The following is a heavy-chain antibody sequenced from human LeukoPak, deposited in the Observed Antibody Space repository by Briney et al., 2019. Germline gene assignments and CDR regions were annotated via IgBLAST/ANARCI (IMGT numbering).Heavy chain of an antibody. Sequence: SETLSLTCTVSGGSISSGGYYWSWIRQHPGKGLEWIGYIYYSGSTYYNPSLKSRVTISVDTSKNQFSLKLSSVTAADTAVYYCARRYYDILTGSGAWFDPWGQGTLVTVSS. D-gene: IGHD3-9*01. J-gene: IGHJ5*02. CDR1: GGSISSGGYY. CDR2: IYYSGST. CDR3: ARRYYDILTGSGAWFDP. V-gene: IGHV4-31*03.